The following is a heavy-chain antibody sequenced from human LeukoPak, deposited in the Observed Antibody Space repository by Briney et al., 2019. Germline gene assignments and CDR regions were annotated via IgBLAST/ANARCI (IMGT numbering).Heavy chain of an antibody. CDR2: ISYDGSNK. Sequence: GGSLRLSCAASGFTFSSYGMHWARQAPGKGLEWVVVISYDGSNKYYADSVKGRFTISRDNSKNTLYLQMNSLRAEDTAVYYCAKEWLRFSLDYWGQGTLVTVSS. J-gene: IGHJ4*02. CDR1: GFTFSSYG. CDR3: AKEWLRFSLDY. D-gene: IGHD5-12*01. V-gene: IGHV3-30*18.